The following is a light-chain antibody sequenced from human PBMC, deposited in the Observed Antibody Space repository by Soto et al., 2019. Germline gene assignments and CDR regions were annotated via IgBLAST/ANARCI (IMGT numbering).Light chain of an antibody. Sequence: AVVTQEPSLTVSPGGTVTLTCDSSTGVVTSGHYPHWFQQKPGRAPRTLMYDISNRHSWTPARFSGSLLGGKAALTLSGAQPEDEAEYYCLLYYGGPWVFGGGTKLTVL. CDR1: TGVVTSGHY. CDR3: LLYYGGPWV. CDR2: DIS. V-gene: IGLV7-46*01. J-gene: IGLJ3*02.